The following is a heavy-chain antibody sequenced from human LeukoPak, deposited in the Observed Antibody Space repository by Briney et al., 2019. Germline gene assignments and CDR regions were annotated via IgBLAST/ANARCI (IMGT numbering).Heavy chain of an antibody. CDR3: ARVRGSGLYYYYGMDV. V-gene: IGHV4-34*01. CDR2: INHSGST. CDR1: GGSFIGYN. Sequence: SETLSLTCAVYGGSFIGYNWSWIRQPPGKGLEWIGEINHSGSTNYNPSLKSRVTISVDTSKNQFSLKLSSVTAADTAVYYCARVRGSGLYYYYGMDVWGQGTTVTVSS. J-gene: IGHJ6*02. D-gene: IGHD6-19*01.